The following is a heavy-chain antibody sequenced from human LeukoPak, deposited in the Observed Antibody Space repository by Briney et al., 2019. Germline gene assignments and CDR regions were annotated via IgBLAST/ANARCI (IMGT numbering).Heavy chain of an antibody. J-gene: IGHJ3*02. V-gene: IGHV1-2*02. CDR3: AREYYGDYAPGAFDI. D-gene: IGHD4-17*01. CDR2: INPNSGGT. CDR1: GYTFTGYY. Sequence: ASVKVPCKASGYTFTGYYMHWVRQAPGRGLEWMGWINPNSGGTNYAQKFQGRVTMTRDTSISTAYMELSRLRSDDTAVYYCAREYYGDYAPGAFDIWGQGTMVTVSS.